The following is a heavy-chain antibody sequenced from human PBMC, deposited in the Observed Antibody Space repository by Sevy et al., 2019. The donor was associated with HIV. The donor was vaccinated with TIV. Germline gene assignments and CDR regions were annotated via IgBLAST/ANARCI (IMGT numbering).Heavy chain of an antibody. CDR3: ARKGEALSPSYGMDV. D-gene: IGHD3-16*01. Sequence: ASVKVSCKASGYTFTDYYIHWVRQAPGQGLEWMEWINANGGGTHFAQKFQGRVTMTRDLSISTAYMDLRRLTSDDTAVYYCARKGEALSPSYGMDVWGLGTTVTVSS. CDR2: INANGGGT. J-gene: IGHJ6*02. CDR1: GYTFTDYY. V-gene: IGHV1-2*02.